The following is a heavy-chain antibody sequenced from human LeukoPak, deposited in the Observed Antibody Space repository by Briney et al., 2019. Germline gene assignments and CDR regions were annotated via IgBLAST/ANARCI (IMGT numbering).Heavy chain of an antibody. V-gene: IGHV4-59*01. CDR1: GGSISRYY. CDR3: ARGNWNYVWFDP. Sequence: PSETLSLTCTVSGGSISRYYWSWIRQPPGKGLEWIGYIYYSGTTNYKPSLKSRVTISVDTSKNQFSLKLSPVTAADTAVYYCARGNWNYVWFDPWGQGTLVTVCS. CDR2: IYYSGTT. D-gene: IGHD1-7*01. J-gene: IGHJ5*02.